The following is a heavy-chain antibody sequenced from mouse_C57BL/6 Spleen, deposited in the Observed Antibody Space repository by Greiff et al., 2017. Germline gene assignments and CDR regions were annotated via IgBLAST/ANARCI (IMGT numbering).Heavy chain of an antibody. CDR1: GYSITSGYY. J-gene: IGHJ3*01. Sequence: EVQLQQSGPGLVKPSQSLSLTCSVTGYSITSGYYWNWIRQFPGNKLEWMGYISYDGSNNYNPSLKNRISITRDTSKNQFFLKLNSVTTEDTATYYCARGPFQAWFAYWGQGTLVTVSA. CDR2: ISYDGSN. CDR3: ARGPFQAWFAY. V-gene: IGHV3-6*01.